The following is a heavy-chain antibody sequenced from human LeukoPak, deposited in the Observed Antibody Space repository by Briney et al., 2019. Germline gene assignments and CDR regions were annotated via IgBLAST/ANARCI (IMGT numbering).Heavy chain of an antibody. D-gene: IGHD5-18*01. CDR3: AKDRGYSYGYFDY. CDR1: GFTFSSYD. Sequence: GSLRLSCAASGFTFSSYDMHWVRQATGKGLEWVSAIGTAGDPYYPGSVKGRFTISRDNSKNTLYLQMDSLRAEDTAVYYCAKDRGYSYGYFDYWGQGTLVTVSS. CDR2: IGTAGDP. J-gene: IGHJ4*02. V-gene: IGHV3-13*05.